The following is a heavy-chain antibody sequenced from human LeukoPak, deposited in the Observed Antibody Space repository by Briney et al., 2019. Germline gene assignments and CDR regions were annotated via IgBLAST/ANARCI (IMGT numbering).Heavy chain of an antibody. CDR1: GYTFTSYD. Sequence: ASVKVSCKASGYTFTSYDINWVRQATGQGLEWMGWMNPNSGNTGYTQKFQGRVTMTRNTSISTAYMELSSLGSEDTAVYYCARGTPDSSGYSPWGQGTMVTVSS. D-gene: IGHD3-22*01. V-gene: IGHV1-8*01. CDR2: MNPNSGNT. CDR3: ARGTPDSSGYSP. J-gene: IGHJ3*01.